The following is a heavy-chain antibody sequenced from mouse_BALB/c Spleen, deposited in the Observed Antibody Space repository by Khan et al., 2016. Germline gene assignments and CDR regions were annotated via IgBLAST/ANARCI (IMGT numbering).Heavy chain of an antibody. D-gene: IGHD2-10*01. CDR3: ATYYGNHYYAMDY. V-gene: IGHV1-80*01. Sequence: VQLQQPGAELVRPGSSVKISCQASGYAVSSYWMNWVKQRPGQGLEWIGQIYHGDGDTNYNGKFKGKATLTADKSSSTAYMQLRSLKSEDSAVSFCATYYGNHYYAMDYGGQGTSVTVSS. J-gene: IGHJ4*01. CDR2: IYHGDGDT. CDR1: GYAVSSYW.